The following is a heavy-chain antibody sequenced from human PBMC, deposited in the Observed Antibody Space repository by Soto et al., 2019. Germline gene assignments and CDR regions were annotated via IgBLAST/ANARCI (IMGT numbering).Heavy chain of an antibody. Sequence: ASVKVSCKASGYTFTSYYMHWVRQAPGQGLEWMGIINPSGGSTSYAQKFQGRVTMTRDTSTSTVYMELSSLRSEDTAVYYCARASPPDKHNKDMVTLTGVDAFDIWGQGTMVTVSS. CDR2: INPSGGST. V-gene: IGHV1-46*01. D-gene: IGHD5-18*01. CDR1: GYTFTSYY. CDR3: ARASPPDKHNKDMVTLTGVDAFDI. J-gene: IGHJ3*02.